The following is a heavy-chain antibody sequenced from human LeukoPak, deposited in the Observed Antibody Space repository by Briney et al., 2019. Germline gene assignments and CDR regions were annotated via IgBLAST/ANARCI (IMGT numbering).Heavy chain of an antibody. J-gene: IGHJ3*02. CDR2: INHSGST. V-gene: IGHV4-34*01. D-gene: IGHD5-12*01. CDR1: GGSFSGYY. Sequence: PSETLSLTCAVYGGSFSGYYWSWIRQPPGKGLEWIGEINHSGSTNYNPSLKSRVTIPVDTSKNQFSLKLSSVTAADTAVYYCARLSGYDAFDIWGQGTMVTVSS. CDR3: ARLSGYDAFDI.